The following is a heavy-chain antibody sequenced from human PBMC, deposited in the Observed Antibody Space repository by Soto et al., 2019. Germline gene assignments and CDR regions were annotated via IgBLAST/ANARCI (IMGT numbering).Heavy chain of an antibody. Sequence: PGGSLRLSCAASGFTFSSYAMHWVRQAPGKGLEWVAVISYDGSNKYYADSVKGRFTISRDNSKNTLYLQMNSLRAEDTAVYYCARGGYSPPQSYYDSSGYLDYWGQGTLVTVSS. J-gene: IGHJ4*02. CDR2: ISYDGSNK. D-gene: IGHD3-22*01. CDR1: GFTFSSYA. V-gene: IGHV3-30-3*01. CDR3: ARGGYSPPQSYYDSSGYLDY.